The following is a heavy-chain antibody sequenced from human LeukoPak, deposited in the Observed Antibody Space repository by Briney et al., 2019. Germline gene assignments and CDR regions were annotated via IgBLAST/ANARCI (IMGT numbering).Heavy chain of an antibody. J-gene: IGHJ6*02. CDR3: ARAEQTAGTWWDDYYYYGMDV. V-gene: IGHV1-2*02. D-gene: IGHD6-13*01. CDR1: GYTLTGYY. Sequence: GASVKVSCKASGYTLTGYYMHWVRQAPGQGLEWMGWINPNSGGTNYAQKFQGRATMTRDTSISTAYMELSRLRSDDTAVYYCARAEQTAGTWWDDYYYYGMDVWGQGTTVTVSS. CDR2: INPNSGGT.